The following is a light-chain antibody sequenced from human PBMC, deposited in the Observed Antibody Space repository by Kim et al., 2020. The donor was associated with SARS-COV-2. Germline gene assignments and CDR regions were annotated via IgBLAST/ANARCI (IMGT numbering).Light chain of an antibody. Sequence: LTQDPAVSVALGQTVRITCQGDSLRNYYINWYQQKPGQAPVLVIYNKKDRPSGIPDRFSGSNSGNTASLTITGTQAEDEADYYCNSWDSSGDHLFGGGTQLTVL. CDR3: NSWDSSGDHL. CDR1: SLRNYY. J-gene: IGLJ2*01. V-gene: IGLV3-19*01. CDR2: NKK.